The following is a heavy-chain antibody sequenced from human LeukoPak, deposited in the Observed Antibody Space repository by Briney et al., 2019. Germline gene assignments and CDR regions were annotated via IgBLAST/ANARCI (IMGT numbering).Heavy chain of an antibody. Sequence: PSETLSLTCAVSGYSLSSGYYWGWIRQPPGKGLEWIGSIYHSGSTYYNPSLKSRVTISVDTSKNQFSLKLRSVTAADTAVYYCARVTAYSSENYFDYWGQGTLVTVSS. CDR2: IYHSGST. J-gene: IGHJ4*02. D-gene: IGHD6-25*01. CDR3: ARVTAYSSENYFDY. V-gene: IGHV4-38-2*01. CDR1: GYSLSSGYY.